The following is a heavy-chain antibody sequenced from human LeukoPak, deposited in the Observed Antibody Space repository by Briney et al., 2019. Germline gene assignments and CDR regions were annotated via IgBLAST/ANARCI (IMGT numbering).Heavy chain of an antibody. CDR3: ARCNYDILTGYYILLDY. CDR2: IYYTGTK. V-gene: IGHV4-39*01. J-gene: IGHJ4*02. CDR1: GGSISSSSYY. D-gene: IGHD3-9*01. Sequence: SETLSLTCTVSGGSISSSSYYWGWIRQTPGKGLEWIGNIYYTGTKYYSPSLKSRVTISVDTSKNLVSLKLSSVTAADTAVYYCARCNYDILTGYYILLDYWGQGTLVTVSS.